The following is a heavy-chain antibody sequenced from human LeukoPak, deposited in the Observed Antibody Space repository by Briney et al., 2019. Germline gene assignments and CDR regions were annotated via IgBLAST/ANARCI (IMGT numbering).Heavy chain of an antibody. V-gene: IGHV3-53*01. Sequence: GGSLRLSCSASGFTVSSNYMSWVRQAPGKGLDWVSVIYSGGSTHYAGSVKGRFTISRDNSKNTLYLQMNSLRAEDTAVYYCARGFYDSSGFRPYFDYWGQGILVTVSS. D-gene: IGHD3-22*01. J-gene: IGHJ4*02. CDR2: IYSGGST. CDR3: ARGFYDSSGFRPYFDY. CDR1: GFTVSSNY.